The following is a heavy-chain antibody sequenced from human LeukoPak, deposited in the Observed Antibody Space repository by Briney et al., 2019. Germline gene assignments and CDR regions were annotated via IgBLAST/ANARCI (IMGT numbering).Heavy chain of an antibody. D-gene: IGHD3-22*01. Sequence: GGSLRLSCAASGFTFSSYGMHWVRQAPGKGLEWVAFIRYDGSNKYYADSVKGRFTISRDNSKNTLYLQMNSLRAEDTAVYYCAKESGSGYYFDYWGQGTLVTDSS. J-gene: IGHJ4*02. CDR3: AKESGSGYYFDY. CDR2: IRYDGSNK. V-gene: IGHV3-30*02. CDR1: GFTFSSYG.